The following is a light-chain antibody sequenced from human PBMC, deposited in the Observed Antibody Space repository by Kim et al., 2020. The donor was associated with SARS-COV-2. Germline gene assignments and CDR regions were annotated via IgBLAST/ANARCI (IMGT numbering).Light chain of an antibody. J-gene: IGLJ2*01. CDR1: SSTSGNKY. CDR2: KNN. V-gene: IGLV1-47*01. Sequence: GQQVSISCSGRSSTSGNKYVYWYQQLPGAAPKLLIYKNNKRHSGVPDRFSASKSGTSASLAISGLRSEDEADYYCAAWDDSLNVYIFSGGTQLTVL. CDR3: AAWDDSLNVYI.